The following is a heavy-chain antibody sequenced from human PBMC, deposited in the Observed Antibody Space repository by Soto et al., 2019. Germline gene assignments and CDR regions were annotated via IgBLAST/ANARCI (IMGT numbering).Heavy chain of an antibody. Sequence: QVQLQESGPGLMKPSQTLSLTCTVSGASIGRGGYYWTWIRQHPGKALEWMGHIHFSGETNYNPSLMGRLTMSIDTSTYHFSLNLAAVTAADTAMYYSARDQGGDLDYWGQGTLVTVSS. V-gene: IGHV4-31*03. J-gene: IGHJ4*02. CDR2: IHFSGET. CDR3: ARDQGGDLDY. CDR1: GASIGRGGYY. D-gene: IGHD2-21*01.